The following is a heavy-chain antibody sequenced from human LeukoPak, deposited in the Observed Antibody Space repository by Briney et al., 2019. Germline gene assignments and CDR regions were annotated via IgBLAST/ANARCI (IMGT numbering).Heavy chain of an antibody. CDR1: GYSFTSYW. D-gene: IGHD3-22*01. CDR3: ARHAYHDDSSGYYFAY. J-gene: IGHJ4*02. Sequence: GESLKISCKGSGYSFTSYWIGWVRQLPGKGLEWMGIIYPGDSDTRYSPSFQGQVTISADKSISTAYLQWSSLKASDTAMYYCARHAYHDDSSGYYFAYWGQGTLVTVSS. V-gene: IGHV5-51*01. CDR2: IYPGDSDT.